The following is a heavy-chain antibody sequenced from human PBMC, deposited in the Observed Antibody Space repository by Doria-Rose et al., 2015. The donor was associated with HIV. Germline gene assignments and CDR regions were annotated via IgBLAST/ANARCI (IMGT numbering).Heavy chain of an antibody. CDR2: INHSGST. V-gene: IGHV4-34*01. CDR3: ARGSLTEEIWAFDI. CDR1: GGAFSTYH. J-gene: IGHJ3*02. Sequence: LFKPSKTLSLTCAVYGGAFSTYHWSWIRQPPGKGLEWIGEINHSGSTNYNPSLKSRVTISVDTSKNQFSLRLTSVTAADTAVYYCARGSLTEEIWAFDIWGQGTTVTVSS. D-gene: IGHD3-16*01.